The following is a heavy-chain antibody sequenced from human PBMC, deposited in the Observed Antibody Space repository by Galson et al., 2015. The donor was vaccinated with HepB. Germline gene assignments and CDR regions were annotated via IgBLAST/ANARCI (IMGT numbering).Heavy chain of an antibody. CDR3: ATTVVTPGFDY. D-gene: IGHD4-23*01. Sequence: SVKVSCKVSGDTFSSYSINWVRQAPGQGLEWMGGIIPIFGIGNYAQKFQGRVTITADKSTSTAYMELSSLRSEDTAVYYCATTVVTPGFDYWGQGTLVTVSS. J-gene: IGHJ4*02. CDR2: IIPIFGIG. CDR1: GDTFSSYS. V-gene: IGHV1-69*10.